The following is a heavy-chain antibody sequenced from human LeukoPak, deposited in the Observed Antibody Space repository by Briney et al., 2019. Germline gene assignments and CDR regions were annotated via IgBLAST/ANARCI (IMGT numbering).Heavy chain of an antibody. D-gene: IGHD3-16*02. V-gene: IGHV7-4-1*02. CDR3: ARAYQRLGELSLPNY. CDR1: GYTFTNYA. Sequence: ASVKVSCKASGYTFTNYAMNWVRQAPGQGLEWMGWIHPSTGNPTYAQGFTGRFVFSLDTSVSTTYLQISSLTAEDTAVYYCARAYQRLGELSLPNYWGQGTLVTVSS. J-gene: IGHJ4*02. CDR2: IHPSTGNP.